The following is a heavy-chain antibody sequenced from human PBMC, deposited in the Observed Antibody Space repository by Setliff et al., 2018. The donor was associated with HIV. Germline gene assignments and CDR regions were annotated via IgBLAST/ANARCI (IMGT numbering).Heavy chain of an antibody. CDR2: IYHSGST. CDR3: ARRSDFWSGYQTP. J-gene: IGHJ5*02. Sequence: PSETLSLTCAVSGGSISSSNWWSWVRQPPGKGLEWIGEIYHSGSTNYNPSLKSRVTISVDKSKNQFSLKLSSVTAAGTAVYYCARRSDFWSGYQTPWGQGTLVTVSS. V-gene: IGHV4-4*02. D-gene: IGHD3-3*01. CDR1: GGSISSSNW.